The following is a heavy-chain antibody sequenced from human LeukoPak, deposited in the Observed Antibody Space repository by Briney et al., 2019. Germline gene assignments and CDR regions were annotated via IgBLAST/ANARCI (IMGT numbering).Heavy chain of an antibody. CDR3: ARDYYGDFYFGY. V-gene: IGHV4-59*01. Sequence: LETLSLTCTVSGGSISSYYWSWIRQPPGKGLEWIGYIYYSGSTNYNPSLKSRVTISVDTSKNQFSLKLSSVTAADTAVYYCARDYYGDFYFGYWGQGTLVTVSS. CDR1: GGSISSYY. CDR2: IYYSGST. D-gene: IGHD4-17*01. J-gene: IGHJ4*02.